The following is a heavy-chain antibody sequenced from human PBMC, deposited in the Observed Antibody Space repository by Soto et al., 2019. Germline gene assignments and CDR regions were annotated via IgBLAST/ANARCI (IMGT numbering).Heavy chain of an antibody. CDR1: GRSFSDYY. V-gene: IGHV4-34*01. CDR2: INHSGST. J-gene: IGHJ4*02. CDR3: ARTPHIVVVPGAISSGFEY. D-gene: IGHD2-2*01. Sequence: LSLTCAVYGRSFSDYYWSWIRQPPGKGLEWIGEINHSGSTNYNPSLKSRVTISVDTSKNPFSLKLSSVTAADTAVYYCARTPHIVVVPGAISSGFEYWGQGTLVTVSS.